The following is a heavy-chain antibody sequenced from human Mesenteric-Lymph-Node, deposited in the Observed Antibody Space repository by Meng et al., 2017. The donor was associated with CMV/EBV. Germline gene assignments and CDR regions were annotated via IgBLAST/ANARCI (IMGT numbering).Heavy chain of an antibody. V-gene: IGHV3-21*01. CDR1: GFTFSTYS. CDR3: VRDFFPRGTHSI. CDR2: ISSSYTPYM. J-gene: IGHJ4*02. D-gene: IGHD1-26*01. Sequence: GESLKISCVGSGFTFSTYSMNWVRQAPGKGLEWVSSISSSYTPYMYYADAVKGRFTVSRDNAKNSVYLQMNSLRADDTAVYYCVRDFFPRGTHSIWGQGTEVTVSS.